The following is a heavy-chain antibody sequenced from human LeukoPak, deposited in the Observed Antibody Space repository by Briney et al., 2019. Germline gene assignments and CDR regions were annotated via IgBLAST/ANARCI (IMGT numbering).Heavy chain of an antibody. D-gene: IGHD6-13*01. CDR1: GYTFTNYA. V-gene: IGHV7-4-1*02. CDR3: ARGDTGPTYNSNWYETDY. J-gene: IGHJ4*02. Sequence: ASVKVSCKASGYTFTNYAINWVRQAPGKGLEWMGWINANTGDPTYALGFTGRFVLSLDTSVSTAYLQISSLKAEDTAVYYCARGDTGPTYNSNWYETDYWGQGTLVTVSS. CDR2: INANTGDP.